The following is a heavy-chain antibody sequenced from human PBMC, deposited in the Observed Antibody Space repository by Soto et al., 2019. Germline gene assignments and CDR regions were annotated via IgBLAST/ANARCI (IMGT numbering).Heavy chain of an antibody. CDR2: INAGNGNT. J-gene: IGHJ5*02. Sequence: QVQLVQSGAEEKKPGASVKVSCKASGYTFTSHAMHWVRQAPGQRLEWMGGINAGNGNTKYSQKFQGRVTITTDTSASKAYMELSSLRSEDTAVYYGARDGIAAAGNSWFDPWGQGTLVTVSS. CDR1: GYTFTSHA. CDR3: ARDGIAAAGNSWFDP. V-gene: IGHV1-3*05. D-gene: IGHD6-13*01.